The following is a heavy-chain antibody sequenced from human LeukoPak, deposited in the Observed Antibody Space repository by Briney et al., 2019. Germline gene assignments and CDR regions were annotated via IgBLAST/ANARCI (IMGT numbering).Heavy chain of an antibody. J-gene: IGHJ4*02. D-gene: IGHD5-12*01. V-gene: IGHV4-39*01. CDR2: IYYSGST. Sequence: SETLSLTCTVSGGSISSSSYYWRWIRQPPGKGLEWIGSIYYSGSTYYNPSLKSRVPISVDTSKKQFSLKLSSVTAADTAVYYCARHPANNIVATIYYFDYWGQGTLVTVSS. CDR1: GGSISSSSYY. CDR3: ARHPANNIVATIYYFDY.